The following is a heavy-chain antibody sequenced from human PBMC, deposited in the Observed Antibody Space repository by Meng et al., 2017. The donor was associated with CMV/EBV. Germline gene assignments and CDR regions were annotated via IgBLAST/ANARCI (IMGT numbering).Heavy chain of an antibody. J-gene: IGHJ5*02. D-gene: IGHD3-10*01. CDR1: GFTVSTNY. CDR3: ARGGSFDR. V-gene: IGHV3-66*02. CDR2: IYTAGDT. Sequence: SLRLYCAASGFTVSTNYMNWVRQAPGKGLEWVSVIYTAGDTYYADSVKGRFTISRDNSKNTVYLQMNSLRAEDTAVYYCARGGSFDRWGQGTLVTVSS.